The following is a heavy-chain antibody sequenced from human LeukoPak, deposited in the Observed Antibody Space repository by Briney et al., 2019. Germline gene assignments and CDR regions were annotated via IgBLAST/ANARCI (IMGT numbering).Heavy chain of an antibody. CDR1: GFTFSSYA. D-gene: IGHD2-2*01. Sequence: PGGSLRLSCAASGFTFSSYAMSWVHQAPGKGLEWVSVISGSGGSTYYADSVKGRFTISRDNSKNTLYLQMNSLRAEDTALYYCAKDACSTTCYWSDYWGRGTLVTVSS. CDR2: ISGSGGST. V-gene: IGHV3-23*01. J-gene: IGHJ4*02. CDR3: AKDACSTTCYWSDY.